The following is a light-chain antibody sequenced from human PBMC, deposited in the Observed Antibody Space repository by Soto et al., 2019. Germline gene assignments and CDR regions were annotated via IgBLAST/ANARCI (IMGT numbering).Light chain of an antibody. CDR1: QTISSW. CDR2: KAS. Sequence: DIQMTQSPSTLSGSVGDRVTITCRASQTISSWLAWYQQKPGKAPKLLIYKASTLKSGVPSRFSGSGSGTEFTLTISNLQPDDFATYYCQHYNSYSEAFGQGTKVELK. J-gene: IGKJ1*01. V-gene: IGKV1-5*03. CDR3: QHYNSYSEA.